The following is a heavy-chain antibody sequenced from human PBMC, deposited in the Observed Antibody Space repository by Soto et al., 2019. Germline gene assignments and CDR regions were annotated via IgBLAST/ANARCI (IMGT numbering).Heavy chain of an antibody. CDR2: IYPGDSDT. J-gene: IGHJ6*02. Sequence: PXESLKSSWKGSEYSFTSYLIGWVRQMPGKGLDWMGIIYPGDSDTRYSPSFQGQVTISADKSLSTAYLQWSSLKASETAMYYCARGSPSTGHCSSTSCPSMDVWGQGTTVTVSS. D-gene: IGHD2-2*01. V-gene: IGHV5-51*01. CDR3: ARGSPSTGHCSSTSCPSMDV. CDR1: EYSFTSYL.